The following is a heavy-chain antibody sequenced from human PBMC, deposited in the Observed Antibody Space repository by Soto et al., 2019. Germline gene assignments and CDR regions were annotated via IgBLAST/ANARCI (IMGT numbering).Heavy chain of an antibody. D-gene: IGHD3-22*01. J-gene: IGHJ4*02. V-gene: IGHV1-18*01. CDR3: ARVEYYYDSSGHYDY. CDR1: RYTLTSYG. CDR2: ISAYNGNT. Sequence: ASVKGSCKASRYTLTSYGISRVRQGPGQGLEWMGWISAYNGNTNYAQKLQGRVTMTTDTSTSTAYMELRSLRSDDTAVYYCARVEYYYDSSGHYDYWGQGTLVTVSS.